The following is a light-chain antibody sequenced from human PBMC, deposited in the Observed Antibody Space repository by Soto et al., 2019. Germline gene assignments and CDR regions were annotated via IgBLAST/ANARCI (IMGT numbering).Light chain of an antibody. J-gene: IGKJ4*01. Sequence: IVMTQSADSLAVSLGDRATINCNSSQSVLYSSNNKNYLAWYQQKPGQPPKLLIYWASTRESGVPDRFSGSGSGTDFTLTISSLQAEDVAVYYCQQYYSIPLNFGGGTKVDIK. V-gene: IGKV4-1*01. CDR2: WAS. CDR3: QQYYSIPLN. CDR1: QSVLYSSNNKNY.